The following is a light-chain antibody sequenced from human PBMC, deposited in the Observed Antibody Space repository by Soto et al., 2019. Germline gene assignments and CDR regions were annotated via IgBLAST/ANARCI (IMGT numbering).Light chain of an antibody. Sequence: QSVLTQPPSVSEAPRQRVTISCSGSSSNIGKNAVNWYQQLPGKAPKLLIYYDDLLPSGVSDRFSGSKSGTSASLAISGLQSEDEADYYCAAWDDSLNAYVLGTGTKVTVL. CDR2: YDD. CDR3: AAWDDSLNAYV. V-gene: IGLV1-36*01. CDR1: SSNIGKNA. J-gene: IGLJ1*01.